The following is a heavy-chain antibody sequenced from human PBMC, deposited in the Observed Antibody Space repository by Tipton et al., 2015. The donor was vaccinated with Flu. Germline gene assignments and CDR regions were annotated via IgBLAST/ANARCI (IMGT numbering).Heavy chain of an antibody. CDR2: ISYSGST. J-gene: IGHJ6*02. V-gene: IGHV4-31*03. CDR3: ASGRLGHCESTRCPSLGYLFSGMDV. Sequence: TLSLTCTVSGGSISSGGYYWTWVRQHPGKGLEWLGYISYSGSTNYNPSLKSRLTISLDTSKNHFSLRLSSVTAADTAVYYCASGRLGHCESTRCPSLGYLFSGMDVWGQGTTVTVSS. D-gene: IGHD2-2*01. CDR1: GGSISSGGYY.